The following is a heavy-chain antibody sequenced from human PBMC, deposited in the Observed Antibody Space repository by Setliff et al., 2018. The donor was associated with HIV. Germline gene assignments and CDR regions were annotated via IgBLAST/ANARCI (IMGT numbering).Heavy chain of an antibody. CDR2: IYTSGST. V-gene: IGHV4-4*09. Sequence: SETLSLTCTVFGGSISSYYWSWIRQPPGKGLEWIGYIYTSGSTYHSPSLESRVTISIDTSKNQFSLKVSSVTAADTAVYFCARGRGSSSSWPIDYWGQGTLVTVSS. J-gene: IGHJ4*02. D-gene: IGHD6-13*01. CDR1: GGSISSYY. CDR3: ARGRGSSSSWPIDY.